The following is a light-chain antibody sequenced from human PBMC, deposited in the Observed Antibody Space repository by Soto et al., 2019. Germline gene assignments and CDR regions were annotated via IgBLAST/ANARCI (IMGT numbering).Light chain of an antibody. J-gene: IGKJ5*01. V-gene: IGKV1-39*01. CDR2: AAS. CDR1: QTVRTY. Sequence: DIQMTQSPSSLSASVGDRVTITCRASQTVRTYLNWYQQKPGKAPTLLVYAASTLESAVPPRFSGAGSETDFTLTISGLQPEDFATDYGQQTFSTPITFGQGTR. CDR3: QQTFSTPIT.